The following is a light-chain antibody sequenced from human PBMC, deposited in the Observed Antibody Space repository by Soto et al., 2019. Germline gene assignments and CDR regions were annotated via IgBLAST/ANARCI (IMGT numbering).Light chain of an antibody. CDR3: QQYGSTLVT. J-gene: IGKJ3*01. Sequence: DIVLTQSPGTLSLSPGERATLSCRASQSVSSSYFAWYQKKPGQAPRLLIYGASSRATGIPDRFSGSGSGTDFTLTISRLEPEDLAVYYCQQYGSTLVTFGAGTKVDIK. V-gene: IGKV3-20*01. CDR2: GAS. CDR1: QSVSSSY.